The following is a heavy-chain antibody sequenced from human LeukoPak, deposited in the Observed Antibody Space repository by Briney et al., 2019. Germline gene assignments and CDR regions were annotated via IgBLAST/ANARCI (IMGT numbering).Heavy chain of an antibody. Sequence: GGSLRLSCAASGFSVSSNYMSWVRQAPGKGLEFVSVIYAGGDTFYADSVKGRFTISRDSSKNTLYLQMSSLTAEDTAVYYCAQARSSSGYGPLGFYWGQGTLVTVSS. CDR1: GFSVSSNY. CDR3: AQARSSSGYGPLGFY. CDR2: IYAGGDT. D-gene: IGHD5-12*01. V-gene: IGHV3-53*01. J-gene: IGHJ4*02.